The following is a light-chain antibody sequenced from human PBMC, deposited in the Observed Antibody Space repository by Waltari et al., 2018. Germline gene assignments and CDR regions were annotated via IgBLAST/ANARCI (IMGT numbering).Light chain of an antibody. CDR1: SSDVGAYNY. CDR2: DVS. V-gene: IGLV2-14*03. Sequence: QSALTQPASVSGSPGQSITISCTGHSSDVGAYNYVSWYQQLPGKAPKLIIYDVSYRPSGISNRFSGSKSGNTASLTISGLQTEDEADYYYSSYTTTSTRLFGGGTKLTVL. CDR3: SSYTTTSTRL. J-gene: IGLJ2*01.